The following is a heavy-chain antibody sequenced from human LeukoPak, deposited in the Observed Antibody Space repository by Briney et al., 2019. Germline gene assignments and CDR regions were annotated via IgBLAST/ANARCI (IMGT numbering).Heavy chain of an antibody. J-gene: IGHJ4*02. CDR3: AKDLNWYYYDSSGYPEHYFDY. D-gene: IGHD3-22*01. CDR2: ISGSGGST. CDR1: GFTSSSYA. Sequence: GGSLRLSCAASGFTSSSYAMSWVRQAPGKGLEWVSAISGSGGSTYYADSVKGRFTISRDNSKNTLYLQMNSLRAEDTAVYYCAKDLNWYYYDSSGYPEHYFDYWGQGTLVTVSS. V-gene: IGHV3-23*01.